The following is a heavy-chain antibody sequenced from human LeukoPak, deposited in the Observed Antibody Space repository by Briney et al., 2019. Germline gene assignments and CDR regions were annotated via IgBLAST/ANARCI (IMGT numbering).Heavy chain of an antibody. CDR2: IYTSGST. CDR3: ARGKYDSGGYYLDY. J-gene: IGHJ4*02. V-gene: IGHV4-61*02. Sequence: SQTLSLTCTVSGGSISSGSYYWSWIRQPAGKGLEWIGRIYTSGSTNYNPSLKSRVTISLDTSRSQFSLMLSSVTAADTAVYHCARGKYDSGGYYLDYWGQGTLVTVSS. D-gene: IGHD3-22*01. CDR1: GGSISSGSYY.